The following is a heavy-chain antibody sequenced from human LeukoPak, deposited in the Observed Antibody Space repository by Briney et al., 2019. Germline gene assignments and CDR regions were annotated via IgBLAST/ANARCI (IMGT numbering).Heavy chain of an antibody. CDR2: IYYSGST. CDR3: ARDSSGYYWDAFDI. J-gene: IGHJ3*02. D-gene: IGHD3-22*01. V-gene: IGHV4-59*01. CDR1: GGSISSYY. Sequence: PSETLSLTCTVSGGSISSYYWSWIRQPPGKGLEWIGYIYYSGSTYYNPSLKSRVTISVDTSKNQFSLKLSSVTAADTAVYYCARDSSGYYWDAFDIWGQGTMVTVSS.